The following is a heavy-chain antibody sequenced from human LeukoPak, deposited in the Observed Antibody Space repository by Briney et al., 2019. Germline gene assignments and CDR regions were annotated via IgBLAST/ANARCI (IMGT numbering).Heavy chain of an antibody. Sequence: PSETLSLTCAVSGYSISSGYYWGWIRQPPGKGLEWIGRIYHSGSTYYNPSLKSRVTISVDTSKNQFSLKLSSVTAADPAVYYCARAYDSSGNDYWGQGTLVTVSS. CDR1: GYSISSGYY. V-gene: IGHV4-38-2*01. CDR2: IYHSGST. CDR3: ARAYDSSGNDY. J-gene: IGHJ4*02. D-gene: IGHD3-22*01.